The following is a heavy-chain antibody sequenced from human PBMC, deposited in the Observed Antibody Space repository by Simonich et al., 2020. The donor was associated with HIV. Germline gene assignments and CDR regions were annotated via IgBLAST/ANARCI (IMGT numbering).Heavy chain of an antibody. CDR3: ARQYSTARYFDR. V-gene: IGHV4-34*01. CDR2: SNHSGST. Sequence: EHLQQWGAGLLKPSETLSRTCAVDTGTFSGYHWSWIRQPPGKGLEWMGESNHSGSTIHNPSLKSRFTISVDTSKTQFPLRLTSVTAADTAVYFWARQYSTARYFDRWGRGTLVTVSS. D-gene: IGHD1-1*01. CDR1: TGTFSGYH. J-gene: IGHJ2*01.